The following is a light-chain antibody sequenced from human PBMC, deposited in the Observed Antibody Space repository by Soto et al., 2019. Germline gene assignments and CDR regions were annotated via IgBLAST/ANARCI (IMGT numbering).Light chain of an antibody. CDR2: GAS. Sequence: EIVMTQSPATLSVSPGERATLSCRASQSVGGNLAWYQQKPGQAPRLLIYGASTRATGIPARFSGSGSGTEFTLTISSLQSEDFAVYYCQQYNNWPYTFGQGTKLEIK. J-gene: IGKJ2*01. CDR1: QSVGGN. V-gene: IGKV3-15*01. CDR3: QQYNNWPYT.